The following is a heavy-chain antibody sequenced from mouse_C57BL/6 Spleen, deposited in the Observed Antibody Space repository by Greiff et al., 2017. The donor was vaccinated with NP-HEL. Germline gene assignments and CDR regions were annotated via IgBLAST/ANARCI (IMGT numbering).Heavy chain of an antibody. V-gene: IGHV1-18*01. D-gene: IGHD1-1*01. CDR3: ARSDYGSSFYAMDY. CDR2: INPNNGGT. Sequence: EVQLQQSGPELVKPGASVKIPCKASGYTFTDYNMDWVKQSHGKSLEWIGDINPNNGGTIYNQKFKGKATLTVDKSSSTAYMELRSLTSEDTAVYYLARSDYGSSFYAMDYWGQGTSVTVSS. J-gene: IGHJ4*01. CDR1: GYTFTDYN.